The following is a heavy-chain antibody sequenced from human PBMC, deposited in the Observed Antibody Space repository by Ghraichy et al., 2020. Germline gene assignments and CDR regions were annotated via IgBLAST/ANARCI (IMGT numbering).Heavy chain of an antibody. D-gene: IGHD2-2*01. J-gene: IGHJ4*02. V-gene: IGHV4-59*01. CDR2: VHYSEGT. CDR1: GASISSYY. CDR3: ARGEKHTRSTKYETDY. Sequence: SETLSLTCTVSGASISSYYWSWIRQSSGKGLEWIGYVHYSEGTSYNPSLTSRVTMSMDTSNNQFSLMLSSVTAADTAVYYFARGEKHTRSTKYETDYWGQGTLVTVSS.